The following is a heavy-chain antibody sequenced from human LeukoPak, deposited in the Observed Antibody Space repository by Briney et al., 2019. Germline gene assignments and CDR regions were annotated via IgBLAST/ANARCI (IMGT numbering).Heavy chain of an antibody. Sequence: KPGGSLSLFCSASGFTFIDYDMNWVRQAPGKGLEWVSSISGLSTHIYYGDSVKGRFSISRDNAKNSVYLQMSSLGVEDTAIYYCGRAFPPLRTSSAGDLWGQGILVTVSS. CDR2: ISGLSTHI. CDR1: GFTFIDYD. CDR3: GRAFPPLRTSSAGDL. D-gene: IGHD3-16*01. V-gene: IGHV3-69-1*02. J-gene: IGHJ4*02.